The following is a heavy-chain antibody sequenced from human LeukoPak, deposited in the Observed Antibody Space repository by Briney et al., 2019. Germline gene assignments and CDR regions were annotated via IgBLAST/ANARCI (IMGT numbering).Heavy chain of an antibody. Sequence: PGGSLRLSCAASGVNFDDYTMYWVRHAPGKGLEWVSLVAWDGGGTFFADSVKGRFTVSRDNSKNSLSLYMNSLTTEDTALYYCVRGHGYNLEDYFDNWGQGTLVTVSS. CDR3: VRGHGYNLEDYFDN. CDR2: VAWDGGGT. D-gene: IGHD5-24*01. CDR1: GVNFDDYT. V-gene: IGHV3-43*01. J-gene: IGHJ4*02.